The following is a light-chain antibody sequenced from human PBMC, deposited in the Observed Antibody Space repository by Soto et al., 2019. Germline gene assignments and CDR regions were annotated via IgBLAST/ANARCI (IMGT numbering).Light chain of an antibody. Sequence: DIQMTQSPSSLSASVGDRVTITCRAGQSISSYLNWYQQKPGKAPKLLIYAASSLQSGVPSRFSGSGSGTDFTLTINSLQPEDFATYYCQHTNNFHFTFGQGTRLENK. CDR1: QSISSY. J-gene: IGKJ5*01. V-gene: IGKV1-39*01. CDR3: QHTNNFHFT. CDR2: AAS.